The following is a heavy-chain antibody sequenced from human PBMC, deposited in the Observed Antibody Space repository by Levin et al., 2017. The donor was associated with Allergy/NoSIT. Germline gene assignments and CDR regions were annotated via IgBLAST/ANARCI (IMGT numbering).Heavy chain of an antibody. J-gene: IGHJ4*02. D-gene: IGHD4-11*01. Sequence: SPTLSLPCAVSGASIRSGGYSWSWIRQPPGRGLEYIGYIYHSGNTYYNPSLKSRVTISVDRSKNQFSLNLRSVTAADTAVYYCARENSNSPYLDFWGQGTLVTVSS. CDR1: GASIRSGGYS. CDR2: IYHSGNT. V-gene: IGHV4-30-2*01. CDR3: ARENSNSPYLDF.